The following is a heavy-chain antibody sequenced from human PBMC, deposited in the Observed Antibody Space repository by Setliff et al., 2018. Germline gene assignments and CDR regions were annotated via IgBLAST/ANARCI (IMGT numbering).Heavy chain of an antibody. CDR2: INTYTGSP. D-gene: IGHD4-17*01. V-gene: IGHV7-4-1*02. J-gene: IGHJ4*01. Sequence: ASVKVSCKVSGYTFTVYTMNWVRQAPGQGLEWMGWINTYTGSPTYAQGFTGRFVFSLDTSVSTAYLDISTLKAEDTATYYCARADHLVTTTFDYWGQGTLVTVSS. CDR3: ARADHLVTTTFDY. CDR1: GYTFTVYT.